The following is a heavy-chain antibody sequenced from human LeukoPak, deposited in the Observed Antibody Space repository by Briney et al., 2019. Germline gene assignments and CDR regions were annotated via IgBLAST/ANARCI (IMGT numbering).Heavy chain of an antibody. CDR3: ARGGSGYDSFYYYGMDV. Sequence: SETLSLTCTVSGGSISSYYWSWIRQPPGKGLEWIGYIYYSGSTIYNPSLKSRVTISVDTSKNQFSLKLSSVTAADTAVYYCARGGSGYDSFYYYGMDVWGQGTTVTVSS. D-gene: IGHD5-12*01. CDR1: GGSISSYY. V-gene: IGHV4-59*01. CDR2: IYYSGST. J-gene: IGHJ6*02.